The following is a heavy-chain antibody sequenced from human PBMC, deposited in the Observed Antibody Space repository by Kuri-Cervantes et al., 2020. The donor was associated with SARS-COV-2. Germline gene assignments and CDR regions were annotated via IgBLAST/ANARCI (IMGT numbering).Heavy chain of an antibody. CDR3: AAETHYYGSGSYYTVDYYYYGMDV. CDR2: ISAYNGNT. D-gene: IGHD3-10*01. Sequence: ASVKVSCKASGYTFTSYGISWVRQAPGQGLEWMGWISAYNGNTNYAQKLQGRVTMTTDTSTSTAYMELSSLRSEDTAVYYYAAETHYYGSGSYYTVDYYYYGMDVWGQGTTVTVSS. CDR1: GYTFTSYG. J-gene: IGHJ6*02. V-gene: IGHV1-18*04.